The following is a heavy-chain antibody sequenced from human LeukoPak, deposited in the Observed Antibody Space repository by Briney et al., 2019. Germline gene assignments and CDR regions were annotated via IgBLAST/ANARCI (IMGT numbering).Heavy chain of an antibody. D-gene: IGHD2-8*01. CDR3: ARVVYANMVHWFDP. Sequence: PSETLSLTCTVSGGSISSYYWSWIRQPPGKGLEWTGYIYYSGSTNYNPSLKSRVTISVDTSKNQFSLKLSSVTAADTAVYYCARVVYANMVHWFDPWGQGTLVTVSS. CDR1: GGSISSYY. V-gene: IGHV4-59*01. J-gene: IGHJ5*02. CDR2: IYYSGST.